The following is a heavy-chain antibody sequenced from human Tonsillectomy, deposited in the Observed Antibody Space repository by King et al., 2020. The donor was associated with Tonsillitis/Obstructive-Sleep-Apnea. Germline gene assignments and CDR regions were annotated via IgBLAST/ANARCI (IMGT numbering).Heavy chain of an antibody. Sequence: VQLQQWGAGLLKPSATLSLTCAVYGGSFSGYYWSWIRQPPGKGLQWIGEINHSGSTNYNPSLKSRVTISVDTSKNQFSLKLSSVTAADTAVYYCAREFTVSYYGMDVWGQGTTVTVSS. CDR3: AREFTVSYYGMDV. CDR1: GGSFSGYY. V-gene: IGHV4-34*01. D-gene: IGHD4-17*01. CDR2: INHSGST. J-gene: IGHJ6*02.